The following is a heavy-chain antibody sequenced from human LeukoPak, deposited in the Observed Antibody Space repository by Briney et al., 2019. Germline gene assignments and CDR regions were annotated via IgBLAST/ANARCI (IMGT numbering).Heavy chain of an antibody. Sequence: GGSLRLSCAASGLTFSDFWMHWVRQPPGKGLVWVALVKGDGRTTIYADSVKGRFTISRDNAKNSLYLQMNSLRAEDTAVYYCARDGTYGDYFDYWGQGTLVTVSS. CDR3: ARDGTYGDYFDY. D-gene: IGHD1-1*01. CDR1: GLTFSDFW. J-gene: IGHJ4*02. V-gene: IGHV3-74*01. CDR2: VKGDGRTT.